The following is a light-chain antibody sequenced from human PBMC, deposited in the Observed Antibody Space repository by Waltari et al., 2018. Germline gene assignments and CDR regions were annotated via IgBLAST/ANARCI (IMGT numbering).Light chain of an antibody. CDR1: QSVSSY. CDR2: DAS. CDR3: QQRSNWPRYT. V-gene: IGKV3-11*01. Sequence: ELVLTQSPATLSLSPGERATLSCWASQSVSSYLAWYQQQPGQATRLLIYDASNRATGIRARFSGSGSGTDFTLTISSLVPEDFAVYYCQQRSNWPRYTFGQGTKLEIK. J-gene: IGKJ2*01.